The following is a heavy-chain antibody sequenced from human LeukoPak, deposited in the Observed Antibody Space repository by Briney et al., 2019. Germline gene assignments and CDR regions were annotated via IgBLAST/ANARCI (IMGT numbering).Heavy chain of an antibody. CDR2: INTNTGGT. D-gene: IGHD3-3*01. J-gene: IGHJ4*02. V-gene: IGHV1-2*02. CDR3: AREHPFGVILIRGFDY. CDR1: RYTFTGYY. Sequence: GASVKVSCKASRYTFTGYYIHWVRQAPGQGLEWMGWINTNTGGTNFAQKFQGRVTMTRDTSITTAYMELSRLRSDDTAVYYCAREHPFGVILIRGFDYWGQGTLVTVSS.